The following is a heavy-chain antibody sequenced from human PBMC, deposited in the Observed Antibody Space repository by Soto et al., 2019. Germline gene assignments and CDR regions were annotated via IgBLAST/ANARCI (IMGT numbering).Heavy chain of an antibody. D-gene: IGHD6-6*01. CDR2: IYYSGST. V-gene: IGHV4-31*03. CDR1: GGSISSGGYY. CDR3: ARSRSSSSGNFDY. Sequence: SETLSLTCTVSGGSISSGGYYWSWIRQHPGKGLEWIGYIYYSGSTYYNPSLKSRVTISVDTSKNQFSLKLSSVTAADTAVYYCARSRSSSSGNFDYWGQGTLVTVSS. J-gene: IGHJ4*02.